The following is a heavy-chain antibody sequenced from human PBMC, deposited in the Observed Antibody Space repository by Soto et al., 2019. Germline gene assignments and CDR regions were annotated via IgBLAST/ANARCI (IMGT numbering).Heavy chain of an antibody. Sequence: GASVKVSCKASGGTFSSYTISWVRQAPGQGLEWMGRIIPILGIANYAQKFQGRVTITADKSTSTAYMELSSLRSEDTAVYYCARDTYSYGYETTYYFDYWGQGTLVTVSS. V-gene: IGHV1-69*04. D-gene: IGHD5-18*01. J-gene: IGHJ4*02. CDR3: ARDTYSYGYETTYYFDY. CDR2: IIPILGIA. CDR1: GGTFSSYT.